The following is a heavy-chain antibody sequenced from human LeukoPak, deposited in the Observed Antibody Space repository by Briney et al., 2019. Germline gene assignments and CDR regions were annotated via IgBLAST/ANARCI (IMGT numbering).Heavy chain of an antibody. D-gene: IGHD4-17*01. V-gene: IGHV1-69*13. J-gene: IGHJ5*02. CDR2: IIPIFGTA. CDR1: GGTFSSYA. Sequence: ASVKVSCKASGGTFSSYAISWVRQAPGQGLEWMGGIIPIFGTANYAQKFQGRVTITADESTSTAYMELSSLRSEDTVVCYCAREAGTTVTTWGTFNWFDPWGQGTLVTVSS. CDR3: AREAGTTVTTWGTFNWFDP.